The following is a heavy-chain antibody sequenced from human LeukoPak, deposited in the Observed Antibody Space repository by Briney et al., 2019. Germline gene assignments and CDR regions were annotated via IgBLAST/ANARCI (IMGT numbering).Heavy chain of an antibody. CDR1: GYTFTGYY. CDR2: INPNSGGT. D-gene: IGHD2-2*01. Sequence: ASVTVSCKASGYTFTGYYMHWVRQAPGQGLEWMGWINPNSGGTNYAQKFQGRVTMTRDTSISTAYMELSRLRSDDTAVYYCARDLGGIVVGPAAILYGMDVWGQGTTVTVSS. V-gene: IGHV1-2*02. CDR3: ARDLGGIVVGPAAILYGMDV. J-gene: IGHJ6*02.